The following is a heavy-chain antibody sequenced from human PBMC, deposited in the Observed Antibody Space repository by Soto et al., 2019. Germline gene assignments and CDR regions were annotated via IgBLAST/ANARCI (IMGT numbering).Heavy chain of an antibody. D-gene: IGHD3-9*01. J-gene: IGHJ6*02. CDR3: ARDSKLVIPGNYYYYGMDV. V-gene: IGHV4-59*01. CDR2: ISSSGTI. CDR1: GGSIRDYF. Sequence: QLQLQESGPGLVKPSETLSLTCSVSGGSIRDYFWTWIRQPPGKGLEWIGYISSSGTINYNSSLKSRVTISLDTSRNHFSLKLSSVTAADTAVYFCARDSKLVIPGNYYYYGMDVWGQGTTVTVSS.